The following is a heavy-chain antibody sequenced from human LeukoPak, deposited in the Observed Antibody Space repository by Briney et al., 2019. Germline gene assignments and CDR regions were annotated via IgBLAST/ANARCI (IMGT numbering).Heavy chain of an antibody. V-gene: IGHV4-34*01. CDR3: AIYCSSTSCPNWFDP. Sequence: SETLSLTCAVYGGSFSGYYWSWIRQPPGKGLEWIGEINHSGSTNYNPSLKSRVTISADTSKNQFSLKLSSVTAADTAVYYCAIYCSSTSCPNWFDPWGQGTLVTVSS. CDR2: INHSGST. CDR1: GGSFSGYY. D-gene: IGHD2-2*01. J-gene: IGHJ5*02.